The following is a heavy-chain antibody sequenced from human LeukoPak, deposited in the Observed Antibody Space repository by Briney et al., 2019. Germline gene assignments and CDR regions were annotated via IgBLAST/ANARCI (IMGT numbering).Heavy chain of an antibody. CDR2: IRYDGSNK. D-gene: IGHD4-11*01. V-gene: IGHV3-30*02. CDR3: AKAAVTTFLYYYYYMDV. Sequence: PGGSLRLSCAASGFTFSIYGMHWVRQAPGKGLEWVAFIRYDGSNKYYADSVKGRFTISRDNSKNTLYLQMNRLRAEDTAVYYCAKAAVTTFLYYYYYMDVWGKGTTVTVSS. J-gene: IGHJ6*03. CDR1: GFTFSIYG.